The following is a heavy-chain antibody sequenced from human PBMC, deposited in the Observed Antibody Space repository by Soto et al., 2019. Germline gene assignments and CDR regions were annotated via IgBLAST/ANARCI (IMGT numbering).Heavy chain of an antibody. CDR3: ARDPRGTYYYDSSGYFPKKTKDAFDI. Sequence: GGSLRLSCAASGFTFSSYSMNWVRQAPGKGLEWVSYISSSSSTIYYADSVKGRFTISRDNAKNSLYLQMNSLRDEDTAVYYCARDPRGTYYYDSSGYFPKKTKDAFDIWGQGTMVTVSS. CDR1: GFTFSSYS. V-gene: IGHV3-48*02. J-gene: IGHJ3*02. D-gene: IGHD3-22*01. CDR2: ISSSSSTI.